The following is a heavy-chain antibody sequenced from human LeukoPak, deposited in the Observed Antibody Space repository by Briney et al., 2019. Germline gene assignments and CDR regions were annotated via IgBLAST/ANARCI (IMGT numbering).Heavy chain of an antibody. J-gene: IGHJ4*02. D-gene: IGHD3-22*01. Sequence: GGSLRLSCAAAGLTVSRSYMIWVRQAPGKGLEWVSIIYSGGNTYYADSVKGRFTISRDNSKNTLFLQMNSLRVEDTAVYYCARILNSYDSSGYFDSWGQGTLVTVSS. V-gene: IGHV3-66*01. CDR2: IYSGGNT. CDR3: ARILNSYDSSGYFDS. CDR1: GLTVSRSY.